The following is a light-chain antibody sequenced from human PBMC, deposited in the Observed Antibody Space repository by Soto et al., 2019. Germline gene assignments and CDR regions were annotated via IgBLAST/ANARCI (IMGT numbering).Light chain of an antibody. CDR2: DAS. J-gene: IGKJ2*01. CDR1: QAISKY. CDR3: QQYNNLPYT. V-gene: IGKV1-33*01. Sequence: DIQMTQSPSSLSASLGDRVTITCQASQAISKYLHWYHQRPGKAPILVIYDASNLEAGAPSGFSGGGSGTSFTLTISSLQTEDIGTYFCQQYNNLPYTFGQGTKLDIK.